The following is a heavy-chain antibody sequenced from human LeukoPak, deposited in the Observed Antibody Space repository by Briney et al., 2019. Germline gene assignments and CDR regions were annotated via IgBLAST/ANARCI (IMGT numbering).Heavy chain of an antibody. V-gene: IGHV4-59*01. Sequence: SETLSLTCSVSGGSIGTYFWTWIRQPPGKGLEWLGYNSYSGGANYNPSLKGRLTISLDPSNNQFSLRLSSMTAADTAVYYCARDSGYGYGRVYFDLWGQGTLVTVSS. D-gene: IGHD5-18*01. CDR2: NSYSGGA. J-gene: IGHJ4*02. CDR3: ARDSGYGYGRVYFDL. CDR1: GGSIGTYF.